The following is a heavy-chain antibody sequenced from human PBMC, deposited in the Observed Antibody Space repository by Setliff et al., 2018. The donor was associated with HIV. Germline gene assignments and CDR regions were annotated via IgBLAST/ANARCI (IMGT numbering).Heavy chain of an antibody. CDR1: GGSISSSSSY. Sequence: SETLSLTCTVSGGSISSSSSYWGWIRQSPGKGLEWIGSIYYSGSTYYNPSLKSRVTISVDTSKGQFSLRLSSVTAADTAVYYCARGYGHIVEVIASDAFDIWGQGIMVTV. V-gene: IGHV4-39*01. CDR2: IYYSGST. CDR3: ARGYGHIVEVIASDAFDI. J-gene: IGHJ3*02. D-gene: IGHD2-21*01.